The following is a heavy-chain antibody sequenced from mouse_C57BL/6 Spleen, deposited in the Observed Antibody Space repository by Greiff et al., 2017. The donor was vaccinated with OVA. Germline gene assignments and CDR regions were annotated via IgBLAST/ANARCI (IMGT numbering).Heavy chain of an antibody. CDR1: GYTFTSYW. J-gene: IGHJ4*01. Sequence: QVQLQHPGAELVKPGASVKMSCKASGYTFTSYWITWVKQRPGQGLEWIGDIYPGSGSTNYNEKFKSKATLTVDTSSSTAYMQLSSLTSEDSAVYYCARSHYYGSSLYAMDYWGQGTSVTVSS. V-gene: IGHV1-55*01. CDR3: ARSHYYGSSLYAMDY. D-gene: IGHD1-1*01. CDR2: IYPGSGST.